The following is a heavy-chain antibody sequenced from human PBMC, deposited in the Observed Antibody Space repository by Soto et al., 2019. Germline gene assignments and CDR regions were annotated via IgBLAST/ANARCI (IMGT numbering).Heavy chain of an antibody. CDR3: AREPYHWENYYDSSGYYYVGAFDI. V-gene: IGHV3-21*01. Sequence: GGSLRLSCAASGFTFSNYNINCVRQAPGKGLEWVSSISSSSSYIYYADSVKGRFTISRANAKNSLYLQMNSLRAEDTAVYYCAREPYHWENYYDSSGYYYVGAFDIWGQGTMVTVSS. CDR2: ISSSSSYI. D-gene: IGHD3-22*01. J-gene: IGHJ3*02. CDR1: GFTFSNYN.